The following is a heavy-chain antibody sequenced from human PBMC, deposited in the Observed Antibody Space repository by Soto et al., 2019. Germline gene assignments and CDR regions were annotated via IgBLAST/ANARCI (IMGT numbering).Heavy chain of an antibody. J-gene: IGHJ5*02. CDR2: INGDGSSI. CDR3: AREIIAVIGTIRWFDP. CDR1: GFTFTSHW. V-gene: IGHV3-74*01. Sequence: EVQLVESGGGLVQPGESLRLSCAASGFTFTSHWMHWVRQAPGKGPVWVSRINGDGSSISYADSVKGRFTISRDNAKNTLYLQMNSLRAEDTVVYYCAREIIAVIGTIRWFDPWGQGTLVTLSS. D-gene: IGHD6-13*01.